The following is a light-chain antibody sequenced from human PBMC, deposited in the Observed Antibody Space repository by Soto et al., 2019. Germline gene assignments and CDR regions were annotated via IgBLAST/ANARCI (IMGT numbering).Light chain of an antibody. CDR3: QQYNSYSSP. CDR1: QSISSW. J-gene: IGKJ1*01. Sequence: DIQMTQSPSTLSASVGDRVTITCRASQSISSWLAWYQQKPGKAPKLLIYDASSLESGVPSRFSGSGSGTEFTLTISSLQPDDFATYYCQQYNSYSSPFGQGTKVEI. CDR2: DAS. V-gene: IGKV1-5*01.